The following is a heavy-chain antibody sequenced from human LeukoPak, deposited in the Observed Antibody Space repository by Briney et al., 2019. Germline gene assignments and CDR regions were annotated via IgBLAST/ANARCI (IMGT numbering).Heavy chain of an antibody. D-gene: IGHD5-12*01. V-gene: IGHV7-4-1*02. J-gene: IGHJ6*02. CDR2: INTNTGNP. Sequence: GASVKVSCKASGYTFTNYAMNWVRQAPGQGLEWMGWINTNTGNPTYAQGFTGRFVFSLDTSVSTAYLQISSLKAEDTAVYYCARASSTEWLRPPGYYGMDVWGQGTTVTVSS. CDR1: GYTFTNYA. CDR3: ARASSTEWLRPPGYYGMDV.